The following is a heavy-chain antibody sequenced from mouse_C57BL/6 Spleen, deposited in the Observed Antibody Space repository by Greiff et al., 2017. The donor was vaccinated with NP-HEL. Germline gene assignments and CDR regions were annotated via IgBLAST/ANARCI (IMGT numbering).Heavy chain of an antibody. J-gene: IGHJ4*01. CDR2: ISDGGSYT. CDR1: GFTFSSYA. Sequence: EVQLQESGGGLVKPGGSLKLSCAASGFTFSSYAMSWVRQTPEKRLEWVATISDGGSYTYYPDNVKGRFTISRDNAKNNLYLQMSHLKSEDTAMYYCARDHYGSSYEDAMEDWGQGTSVTVSS. D-gene: IGHD1-1*01. CDR3: ARDHYGSSYEDAMED. V-gene: IGHV5-4*01.